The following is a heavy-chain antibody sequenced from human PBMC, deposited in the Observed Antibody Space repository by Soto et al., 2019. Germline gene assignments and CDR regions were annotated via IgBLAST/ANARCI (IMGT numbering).Heavy chain of an antibody. CDR3: ARVGGGYYYYYYGMDV. V-gene: IGHV4-59*01. D-gene: IGHD3-16*01. CDR2: IYYSGST. CDR1: GGSISSYY. Sequence: PSETLSLTCTVSGGSISSYYWSWIRQPPGKGLEWIGYIYYSGSTNYNPSLKSRVTISVDTSKNQFSLKLSSVTAADTAVYYCARVGGGYYYYYYGMDVWGQGTTVTV. J-gene: IGHJ6*02.